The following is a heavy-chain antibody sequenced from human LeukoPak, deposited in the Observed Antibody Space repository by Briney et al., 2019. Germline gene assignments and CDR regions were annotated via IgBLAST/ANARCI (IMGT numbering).Heavy chain of an antibody. Sequence: GGSLRLSCVVSGFTFSSYWMSWVRQAPGKGLEWVAYLNQDGSQKYYVVSVKGRFTISRDNAKSSLYLQVSSLRAEDTAVYYCARNIAAAGTSFDPWGQGTLVTVAS. CDR2: LNQDGSQK. CDR3: ARNIAAAGTSFDP. CDR1: GFTFSSYW. V-gene: IGHV3-7*01. J-gene: IGHJ5*02. D-gene: IGHD6-13*01.